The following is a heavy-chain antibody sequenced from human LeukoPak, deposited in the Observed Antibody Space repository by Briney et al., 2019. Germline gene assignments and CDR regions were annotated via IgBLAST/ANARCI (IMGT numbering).Heavy chain of an antibody. CDR1: GYTFTSYG. D-gene: IGHD3-9*01. CDR3: ARMSDILTGYYSHFDY. J-gene: IGHJ4*02. Sequence: ASVKVSCKASGYTFTSYGISWVRQAPGQGLEWMGWISAYNGNTNYAQKLQGRVTMTTDTSTSTAYMELRSLRSDDTAVYYCARMSDILTGYYSHFDYWSQGTLVTVSS. V-gene: IGHV1-18*01. CDR2: ISAYNGNT.